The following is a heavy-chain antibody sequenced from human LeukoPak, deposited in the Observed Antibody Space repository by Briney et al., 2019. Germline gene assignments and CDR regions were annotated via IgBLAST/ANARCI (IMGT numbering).Heavy chain of an antibody. CDR3: AKDIKIRGFGEFTFHY. CDR1: GFTFDDYT. Sequence: PGGSLRLSCAASGFTFDDYTMHWVRQAPGKGLEWVSLISWDGGSTYCADSVKGRFTISRDNSKNSLYLQMNSLRTEDTALYYCAKDIKIRGFGEFTFHYWGQGTLVTVSS. J-gene: IGHJ4*02. D-gene: IGHD3-10*01. CDR2: ISWDGGST. V-gene: IGHV3-43*01.